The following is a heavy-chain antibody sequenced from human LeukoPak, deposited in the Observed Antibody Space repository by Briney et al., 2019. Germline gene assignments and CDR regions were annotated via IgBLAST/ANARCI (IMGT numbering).Heavy chain of an antibody. CDR2: IYTSGST. Sequence: SETLSLTCAVYGGSFSGYYWSWIRQPAGKGLEWIGRIYTSGSTNYNPSLKSRVTISVDTSKNQFSLKLSSVTAADTAVYYCARGNDYTDFDLWGQGTLVTVSS. V-gene: IGHV4-59*10. CDR1: GGSFSGYY. CDR3: ARGNDYTDFDL. J-gene: IGHJ5*02. D-gene: IGHD2-2*02.